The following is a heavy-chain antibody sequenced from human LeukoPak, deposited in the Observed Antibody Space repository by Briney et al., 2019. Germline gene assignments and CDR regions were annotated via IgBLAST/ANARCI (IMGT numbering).Heavy chain of an antibody. D-gene: IGHD3-10*01. Sequence: SETLSLTCAVSGGSISSYCWSWIRQPPGKGLKWIGEIYHSGSTNYNPSLKSRVTISVDKSKNQFSLKLSSVTAADTAVYYCARDSGREHGSGSNDAFDIWGQGTMVTVSS. J-gene: IGHJ3*02. CDR1: GGSISSYC. V-gene: IGHV4-59*12. CDR2: IYHSGST. CDR3: ARDSGREHGSGSNDAFDI.